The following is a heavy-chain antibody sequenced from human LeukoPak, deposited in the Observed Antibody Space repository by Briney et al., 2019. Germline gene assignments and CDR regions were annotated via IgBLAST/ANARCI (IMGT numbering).Heavy chain of an antibody. CDR2: ISASGST. V-gene: IGHV4-4*07. CDR3: AREYSSSSGKNAFDI. D-gene: IGHD6-6*01. Sequence: PSETLSLTCTVSGGSISSYYWSWIRQPAGKGLEWIGRISASGSTNYNPSLRSRVTMSVDMSKNQFSLNLRSVTAADTAVYYCAREYSSSSGKNAFDIWGQGTMVTVSS. CDR1: GGSISSYY. J-gene: IGHJ3*02.